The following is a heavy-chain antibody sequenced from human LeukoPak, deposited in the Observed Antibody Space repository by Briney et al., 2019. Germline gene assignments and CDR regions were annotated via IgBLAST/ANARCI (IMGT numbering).Heavy chain of an antibody. Sequence: SETLSLTCTVSGGSISSYYWSWIRQPPGKGLEWIGYIYYSGSTYYNPSLKSRVTISVDTSKNQFSLKLSSVTAADTAVYYCAREEMVRGVIDYWGQGTLVTVSS. J-gene: IGHJ4*02. CDR2: IYYSGST. CDR1: GGSISSYY. V-gene: IGHV4-59*12. CDR3: AREEMVRGVIDY. D-gene: IGHD3-10*01.